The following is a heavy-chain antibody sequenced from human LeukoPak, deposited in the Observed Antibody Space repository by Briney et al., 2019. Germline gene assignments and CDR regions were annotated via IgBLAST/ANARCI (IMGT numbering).Heavy chain of an antibody. CDR3: AGGVAEYQLPWGYYYYYGMDV. CDR1: GGSISSYY. Sequence: PSETLSLTCTVSGGSISSYYWSWIRQPPGKGLEWIGYIYYSGSTNYNPSLKSRVTISVDTSKNQFSLKLSSVTAADTAVYYCAGGVAEYQLPWGYYYYYGMDVWGQGTTVTVSS. J-gene: IGHJ6*02. CDR2: IYYSGST. V-gene: IGHV4-59*01. D-gene: IGHD2-2*01.